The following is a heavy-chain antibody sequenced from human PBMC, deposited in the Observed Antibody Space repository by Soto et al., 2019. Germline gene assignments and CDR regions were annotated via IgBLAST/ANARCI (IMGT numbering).Heavy chain of an antibody. CDR1: GFTFNTYG. D-gene: IGHD2-15*01. V-gene: IGHV3-33*08. J-gene: IGHJ6*02. CDR3: ARGDCTGAYCYSWPFNYGVDV. Sequence: QVQLVESGGGVVQPGGSLRLSCTTSGFTFNTYGMYWVRQAPGKGLEWVAIIWYDGSNKYYGDSVKGRFTISRDNSKNTLYLQMNSLRAEDTALYYCARGDCTGAYCYSWPFNYGVDVWGQGTTVIVSS. CDR2: IWYDGSNK.